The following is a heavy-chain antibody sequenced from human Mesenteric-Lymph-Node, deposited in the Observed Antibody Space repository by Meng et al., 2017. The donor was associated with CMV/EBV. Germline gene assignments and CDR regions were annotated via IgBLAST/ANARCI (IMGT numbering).Heavy chain of an antibody. J-gene: IGHJ4*02. CDR1: GFVFSDYW. Sequence: GESLKISCPASGFVFSDYWMHWVRQLPGKGLVWVSRLNGDGSFIDYADSVKGRFTISRDNARNTLYLEMNSLRVEDTAVYFCARDARWSYGDYWGQGVLVTVSS. CDR3: ARDARWSYGDY. V-gene: IGHV3-74*01. D-gene: IGHD1-26*01. CDR2: LNGDGSFI.